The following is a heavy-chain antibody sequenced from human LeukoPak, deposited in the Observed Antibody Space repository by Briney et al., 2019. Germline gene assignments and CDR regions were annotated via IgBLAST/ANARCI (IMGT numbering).Heavy chain of an antibody. J-gene: IGHJ4*02. Sequence: GGSLRLSCAASGFTFSSYAMSWVRQAPGKGLEWVSAISGSGGSTYYADSVKGRFTISRDNSRNTVYLQTNSLRAEDTAVYYCAKVLGLVCLDYWGQGTLVTVSS. CDR2: ISGSGGST. CDR3: AKVLGLVCLDY. CDR1: GFTFSSYA. D-gene: IGHD2-2*01. V-gene: IGHV3-23*01.